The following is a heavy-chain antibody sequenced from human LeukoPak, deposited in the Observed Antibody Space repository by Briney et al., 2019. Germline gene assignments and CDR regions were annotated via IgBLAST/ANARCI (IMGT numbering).Heavy chain of an antibody. V-gene: IGHV3-21*01. J-gene: IGHJ4*02. CDR3: ARDVHCSGGSCYPPLFDY. D-gene: IGHD2-15*01. CDR2: ISSSSSYI. CDR1: GFTFSSYS. Sequence: PGGSLRLSCAASGFTFSSYSMNWVRQAPGKGLEWVSSISSSSSYIYYADSVKGRFTISRDNAKNSLYLQMNSLRAEDTAVYYCARDVHCSGGSCYPPLFDYWGQGTLVTVSS.